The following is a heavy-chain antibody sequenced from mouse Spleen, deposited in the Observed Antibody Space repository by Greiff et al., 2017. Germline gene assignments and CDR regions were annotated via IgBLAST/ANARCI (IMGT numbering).Heavy chain of an antibody. J-gene: IGHJ3*01. CDR2: IYPGDGDT. CDR1: GYAFSSYW. D-gene: IGHD1-1*01. CDR3: ARSGYYGFAY. Sequence: VKVVESGAELVRPGSSVKISCKASGYAFSSYWMNWVKQRPGQGLEWIGQIYPGDGDTNYNGKFKGKATLTADKSSSTAYMQLSSLTSEDSAVYFCARSGYYGFAYWGQGTLVTVSA. V-gene: IGHV1-80*01.